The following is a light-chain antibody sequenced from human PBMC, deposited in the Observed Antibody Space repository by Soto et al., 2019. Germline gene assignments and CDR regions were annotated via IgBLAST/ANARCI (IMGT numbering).Light chain of an antibody. Sequence: PGDRATLSFRASQTISNSLAWYQQKPGQAPRLLISEASNRAAGVPARFSGSGSGTDFTLTISSLEPEDFAIYYCQQRSSWLTFGGGTKVDI. V-gene: IGKV3-11*01. CDR1: QTISNS. CDR2: EAS. CDR3: QQRSSWLT. J-gene: IGKJ4*01.